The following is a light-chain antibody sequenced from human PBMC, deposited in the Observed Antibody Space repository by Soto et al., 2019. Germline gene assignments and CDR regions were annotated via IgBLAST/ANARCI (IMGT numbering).Light chain of an antibody. CDR1: QSIIYW. J-gene: IGKJ1*01. V-gene: IGKV1-5*03. CDR3: QQYNIYWT. Sequence: DIQMTQSPSTLSASVGDRVTITCRASQSIIYWLAWYQQKPGKAPNLLIYKASTLESGVPSRFSGSGSGTEFTLTISSLQHDDFATYYCQQYNIYWTFGQGTKVEIK. CDR2: KAS.